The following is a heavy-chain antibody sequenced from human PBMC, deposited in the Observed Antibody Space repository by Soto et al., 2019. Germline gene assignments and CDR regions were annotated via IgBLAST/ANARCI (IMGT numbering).Heavy chain of an antibody. D-gene: IGHD3-9*01. V-gene: IGHV1-69*01. J-gene: IGHJ3*02. CDR3: ARDRSGPPPDVPRHFDRVDAFDI. CDR2: IIPFLGTT. Sequence: QVQLVQSGAELKKPGSSVKISCMASGGTFSSFAINWVRQAPGQGLEWMGGIIPFLGTTNFAEKFQGRVTITADETTNTTYMEVSSLRSEDTAVYYCARDRSGPPPDVPRHFDRVDAFDIWGQGTMITVSS. CDR1: GGTFSSFA.